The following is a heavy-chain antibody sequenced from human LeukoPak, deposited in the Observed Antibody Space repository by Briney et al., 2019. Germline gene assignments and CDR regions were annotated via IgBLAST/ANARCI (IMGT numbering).Heavy chain of an antibody. V-gene: IGHV3-21*01. CDR1: GFTFSSYS. J-gene: IGHJ4*02. Sequence: GGSLRLSCAASGFTFSSYSMNWVRQAPGKGLEWISSISSSSSYIYYADSVKGRFTISRDNAKNSLYLQMNSLRAEGTAVYYCARDTTYYYGSGSDYWGQGTLVTVSS. D-gene: IGHD3-10*01. CDR3: ARDTTYYYGSGSDY. CDR2: ISSSSSYI.